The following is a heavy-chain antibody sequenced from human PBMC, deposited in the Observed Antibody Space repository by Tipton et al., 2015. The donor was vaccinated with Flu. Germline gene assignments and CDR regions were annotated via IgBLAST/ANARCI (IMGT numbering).Heavy chain of an antibody. J-gene: IGHJ5*02. Sequence: TLSLTCTVSGGSISSSSYYWGWIRQPPGKGLEWIGSIYYSGSTYYNPSLKSRITISVDTSKNQFSLKLSSVTAADTAVYYCARHQGDVRGYSYGFRIDWFDPWGQGTLVTVSS. D-gene: IGHD5-18*01. CDR3: ARHQGDVRGYSYGFRIDWFDP. CDR2: IYYSGST. V-gene: IGHV4-39*01. CDR1: GGSISSSSYY.